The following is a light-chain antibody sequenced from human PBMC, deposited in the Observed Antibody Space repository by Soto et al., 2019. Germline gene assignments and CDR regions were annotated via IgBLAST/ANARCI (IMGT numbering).Light chain of an antibody. CDR3: SAYGGSNNFVV. CDR1: SSDVGGYNY. V-gene: IGLV2-8*01. J-gene: IGLJ2*01. CDR2: EVT. Sequence: QSVLTQPPSSSGSPGQSVTISCTGTSSDVGGYNYVSWYQQHPGKGPKLMIYEVTKRPSGVPDRFSGSKSGSTSSLTVSRLQAEDEAHYYCSAYGGSNNFVVFGGVTKLTVL.